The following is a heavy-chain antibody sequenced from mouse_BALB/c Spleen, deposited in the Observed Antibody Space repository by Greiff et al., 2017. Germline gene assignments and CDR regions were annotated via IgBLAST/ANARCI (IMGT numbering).Heavy chain of an antibody. V-gene: IGHV5-12-2*01. CDR3: ARPSSLLFDV. J-gene: IGHJ1*01. CDR1: GFTFSSYT. CDR2: ISNGGGST. Sequence: EVMLVESGGGLVQPGGSRKLSCAASGFTFSSYTMSWVRQTPEKRLEWVAYISNGGGSTYYPDTVKGRFTISRDNAKNTLYLQMSSLKSEDTAMYYCARPSSLLFDVWGAGTTVTVSS.